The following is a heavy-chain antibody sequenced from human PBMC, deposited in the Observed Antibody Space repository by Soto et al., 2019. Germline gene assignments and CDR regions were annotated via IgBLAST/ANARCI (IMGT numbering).Heavy chain of an antibody. Sequence: LPETLSLTCTVSGGSVSSGSYYWSWIRQPPGKGLEWIGYIYYSGSTNYNPSLKSRVTISVDTSKNQFSLKLSSVTAADTAVYYCARSPYYYDSSGYYHYFDYWGQGTLVTVSS. D-gene: IGHD3-22*01. J-gene: IGHJ4*02. CDR3: ARSPYYYDSSGYYHYFDY. CDR2: IYYSGST. V-gene: IGHV4-61*01. CDR1: GGSVSSGSYY.